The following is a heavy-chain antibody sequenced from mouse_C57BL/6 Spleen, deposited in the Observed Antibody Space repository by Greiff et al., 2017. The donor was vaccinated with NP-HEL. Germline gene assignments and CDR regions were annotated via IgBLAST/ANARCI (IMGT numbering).Heavy chain of an antibody. Sequence: QVQLQQSGAELVRPGTSVKMSCKASGYTFTNYWIGWAKQRPGHGLEWIGDIYPGGGYTNYNEKFKGKATLTADKSSSTAYMQFSSLTSEDSAIYYCARRRDYDEDYFDYWGQGTTLTVSS. CDR2: IYPGGGYT. CDR3: ARRRDYDEDYFDY. CDR1: GYTFTNYW. J-gene: IGHJ2*01. V-gene: IGHV1-63*01. D-gene: IGHD2-4*01.